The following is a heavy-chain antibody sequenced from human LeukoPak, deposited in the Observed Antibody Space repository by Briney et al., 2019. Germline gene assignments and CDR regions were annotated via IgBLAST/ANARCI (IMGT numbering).Heavy chain of an antibody. J-gene: IGHJ4*01. Sequence: GKPLKTSCTCSGYSFTSYWIGWVRQMPGQRLAWMGIIFHSASDTGYSPSFQGQVTISADKSINSAYLQWSSLKATDTAMYYCARQIAVAGTVDYWGQGTLVTVSS. CDR3: ARQIAVAGTVDY. CDR2: IFHSASDT. V-gene: IGHV5-51*01. D-gene: IGHD6-19*01. CDR1: GYSFTSYW.